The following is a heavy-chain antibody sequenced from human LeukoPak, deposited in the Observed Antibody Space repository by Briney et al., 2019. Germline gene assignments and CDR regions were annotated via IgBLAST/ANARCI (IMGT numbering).Heavy chain of an antibody. Sequence: SETLSLTCTVSGGSISSGSYYWSWLRQPAGKGLEWVGRIYTSGSTNYNPSLKSRVTISVDTSKNQFSLKLSSVTAADTAVYYCAREITYYYDSSGYYHYFDYWGQGTLVTVSS. D-gene: IGHD3-22*01. CDR3: AREITYYYDSSGYYHYFDY. CDR1: GGSISSGSYY. V-gene: IGHV4-61*02. CDR2: IYTSGST. J-gene: IGHJ4*02.